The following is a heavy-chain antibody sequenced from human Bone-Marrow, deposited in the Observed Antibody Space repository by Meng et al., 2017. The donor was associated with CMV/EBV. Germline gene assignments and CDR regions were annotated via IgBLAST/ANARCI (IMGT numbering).Heavy chain of an antibody. D-gene: IGHD2-21*02. J-gene: IGHJ4*02. CDR2: IYPGDSAT. Sequence: GELLKISCKGSGYSFTSYWIAWVRQMPGKGLEWMGIIYPGDSATRYSPSFQGQVTTSAAKSINTAYLQWSSLKASDTAMYYCARGGGRGDYCFDYWGQGTLVTVSS. CDR1: GYSFTSYW. V-gene: IGHV5-51*01. CDR3: ARGGGRGDYCFDY.